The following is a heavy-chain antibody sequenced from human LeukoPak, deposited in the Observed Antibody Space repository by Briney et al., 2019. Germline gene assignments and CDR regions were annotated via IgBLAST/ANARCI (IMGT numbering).Heavy chain of an antibody. J-gene: IGHJ6*03. CDR1: GYTFTGYY. V-gene: IGHV1-2*02. Sequence: ASVKVSCKASGYTFTGYYMHWVRQAPGQGLEWMGWINPNSGGTNYAQKFQGRVTMTRDTSISTAYMELSRLRSDDTAVYYCARDVRGRGYYYMDVWGKGTTVTVSS. D-gene: IGHD6-6*01. CDR2: INPNSGGT. CDR3: ARDVRGRGYYYMDV.